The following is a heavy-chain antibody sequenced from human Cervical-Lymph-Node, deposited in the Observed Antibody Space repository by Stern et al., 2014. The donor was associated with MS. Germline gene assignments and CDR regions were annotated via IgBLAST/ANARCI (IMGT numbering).Heavy chain of an antibody. Sequence: VQLVESGGGVVQPGRSLRLSCATSGFTFSTYGMNWVRQAPGKGLERVAVISYDGSHKYYVDSVKGRFTISRDNSKNTLYLQMNSLRPEDTAVYYCVLVDTVMDRAFDYWGQGTLVTVSS. J-gene: IGHJ4*02. V-gene: IGHV3-30*03. CDR2: ISYDGSHK. CDR1: GFTFSTYG. D-gene: IGHD5-18*01. CDR3: VLVDTVMDRAFDY.